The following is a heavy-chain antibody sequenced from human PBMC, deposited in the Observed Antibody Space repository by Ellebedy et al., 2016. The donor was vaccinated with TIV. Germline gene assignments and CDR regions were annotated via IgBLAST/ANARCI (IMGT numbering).Heavy chain of an antibody. J-gene: IGHJ3*02. D-gene: IGHD4-23*01. V-gene: IGHV1-2*02. CDR3: ARETTVGTSSAFDI. Sequence: ASVKVSCXASGYTFTGYYMHWVRQAPGQGLEWMGWINPNSGGTNYAQKFQGRVTMTRDTSISTAYMELSRLRSDDTAVYYCARETTVGTSSAFDIWGQGTMVTVSS. CDR2: INPNSGGT. CDR1: GYTFTGYY.